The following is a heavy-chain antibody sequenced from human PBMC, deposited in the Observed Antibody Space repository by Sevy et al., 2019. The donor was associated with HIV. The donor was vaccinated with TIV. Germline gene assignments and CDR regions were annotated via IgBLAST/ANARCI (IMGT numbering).Heavy chain of an antibody. CDR2: LKSDVYGGTV. D-gene: IGHD6-13*01. J-gene: IGHJ4*02. CDR1: GFTFGDYC. CDR3: TRWKAAQSIFDY. Sequence: HPGGSLRLSCTASGFTFGDYCMSWVRQAPGKGLEWVAFLKSDVYGGTVDHAASVRGRFVISRDDSKTIAYLQMNDLKTEDTGVYYCTRWKAAQSIFDYWGQGALVTVSS. V-gene: IGHV3-49*04.